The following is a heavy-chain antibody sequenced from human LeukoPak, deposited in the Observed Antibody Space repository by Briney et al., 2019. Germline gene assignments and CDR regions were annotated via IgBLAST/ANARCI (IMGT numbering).Heavy chain of an antibody. CDR1: GYTFTSYY. Sequence: ASVKVSCKASGYTFTSYYMHWVRQAPGQGLEWMGIINPSGGSTSYAQKFQGRVTMTRDTSTSTVYMELSSLRSEDTAVYYCVRDKGLTGDTCAFDIWGQGTMVTVSS. V-gene: IGHV1-46*01. J-gene: IGHJ3*02. CDR2: INPSGGST. D-gene: IGHD7-27*01. CDR3: VRDKGLTGDTCAFDI.